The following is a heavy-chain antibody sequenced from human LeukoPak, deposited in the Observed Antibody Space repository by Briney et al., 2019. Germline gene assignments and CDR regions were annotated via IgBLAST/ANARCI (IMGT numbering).Heavy chain of an antibody. CDR3: VRGALPGDNWYFDL. V-gene: IGHV3-13*01. CDR2: FGSAGDT. J-gene: IGHJ2*01. Sequence: GGSLRLSCATSGFPFSAYDMHWVRQAPGKGLEWVSAFGSAGDTCYPGAVKGRFTISRDYATDSLYLQMNSLRAGDTAVYFCVRGALPGDNWYFDLWGRGTLVTVSS. CDR1: GFPFSAYD.